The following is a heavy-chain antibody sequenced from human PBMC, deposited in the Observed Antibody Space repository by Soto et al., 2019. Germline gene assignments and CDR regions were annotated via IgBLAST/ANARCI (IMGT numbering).Heavy chain of an antibody. J-gene: IGHJ6*03. CDR2: INPNGGVT. CDR1: GDSFNDYY. V-gene: IGHV1-2*04. D-gene: IGHD5-12*01. CDR3: ASESGRATATLDYYYFYMDV. Sequence: QVQLVQSGAEVRKPGASVTVSCRSSGDSFNDYYIHWVRQAPGQGFEWMGWINPNGGVTKYAQKFQGWVSMTRATSIRTVYMELSRLRSDDTAVYYCASESGRATATLDYYYFYMDVWGTGTTVTVSS.